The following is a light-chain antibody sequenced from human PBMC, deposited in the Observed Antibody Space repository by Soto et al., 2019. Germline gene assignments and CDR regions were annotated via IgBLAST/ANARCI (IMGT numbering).Light chain of an antibody. CDR3: SSYAGSNNYV. CDR2: EVS. V-gene: IGLV2-8*01. CDR1: SSDVGGYKY. Sequence: QSALTQPPSASGSPGQSVTISCTGISSDVGGYKYVSWYQQHPGKAPKLMIYEVSKRPPGVPDRFSGSKSGNTASLTVSGLQADDEADYYCSSYAGSNNYVFGSGTKVTVL. J-gene: IGLJ1*01.